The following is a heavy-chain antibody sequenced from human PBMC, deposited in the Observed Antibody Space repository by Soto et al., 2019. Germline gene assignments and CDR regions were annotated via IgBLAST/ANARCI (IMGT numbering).Heavy chain of an antibody. CDR3: ARATTTPYCSSTSCVVDY. Sequence: SETLSLTCAVYGGSFSGYYWIWIRQPPGKGLEWIGEINHSGSTNYNPSLKSRVTISVDTSKNQLSLKLSSVTAADTAVYYCARATTTPYCSSTSCVVDYWGQGTLVTVSS. D-gene: IGHD2-2*01. CDR1: GGSFSGYY. V-gene: IGHV4-34*01. CDR2: INHSGST. J-gene: IGHJ4*02.